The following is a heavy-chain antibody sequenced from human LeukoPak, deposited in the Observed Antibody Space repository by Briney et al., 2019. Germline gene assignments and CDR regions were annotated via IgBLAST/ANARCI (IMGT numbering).Heavy chain of an antibody. CDR3: ARFGYYDILTGYFSNWLDP. D-gene: IGHD3-9*01. CDR2: IYPGDSDT. Sequence: GESLKISCKGSGYSFTSYWIGWVRQMPGKGLEWMGIIYPGDSDTRYSPSFQGQVTISADKSISTAYLQWSSLKASDTAMYYCARFGYYDILTGYFSNWLDPWGQASLVSISS. CDR1: GYSFTSYW. J-gene: IGHJ5*02. V-gene: IGHV5-51*01.